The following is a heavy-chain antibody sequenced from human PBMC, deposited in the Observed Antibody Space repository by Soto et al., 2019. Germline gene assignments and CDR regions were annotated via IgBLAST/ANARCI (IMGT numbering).Heavy chain of an antibody. CDR3: AMRGPFTFGGVIVN. V-gene: IGHV3-33*01. D-gene: IGHD3-16*02. J-gene: IGHJ4*02. CDR1: GFTFSSYG. CDR2: IWYDGSNK. Sequence: GGSLRLSCAASGFTFSSYGMHWVRQAPGKGLEWVAVIWYDGSNKYYADSVKGRFTISRDNSKNTLYLQMNSLRAEDTAVYYCAMRGPFTFGGVIVNWGQGTLVTVSS.